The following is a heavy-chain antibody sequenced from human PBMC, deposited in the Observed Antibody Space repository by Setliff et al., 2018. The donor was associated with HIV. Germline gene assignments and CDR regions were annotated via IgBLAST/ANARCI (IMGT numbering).Heavy chain of an antibody. J-gene: IGHJ6*02. CDR1: GGSISSGIYY. Sequence: LSLTCTVSGGSISSGIYYWSWIRQPPGKGLEWIGYIYYSGSTNYNPSLKSRVTISEDTSKNQFSLKLSSVSAADTAVYYCARDSPGPQYYYYGMDVWGQGTTVTVSS. CDR3: ARDSPGPQYYYYGMDV. V-gene: IGHV4-61*01. CDR2: IYYSGST.